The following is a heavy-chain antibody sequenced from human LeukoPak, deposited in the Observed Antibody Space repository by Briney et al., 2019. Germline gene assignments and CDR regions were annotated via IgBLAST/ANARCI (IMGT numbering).Heavy chain of an antibody. CDR3: ARSRITSDGSGYGDAFGV. V-gene: IGHV4-59*01. Sequence: SETLSLTCAVYGGSFSGYYWSWIRQPPGKGLEWIGYIYFSVSTNYNPSLKSRVTISLDTSKNQFSLKLSSVTAADTAVYYCARSRITSDGSGYGDAFGVWGQGAMINVSS. CDR1: GGSFSGYY. D-gene: IGHD3-22*01. CDR2: IYFSVST. J-gene: IGHJ3*01.